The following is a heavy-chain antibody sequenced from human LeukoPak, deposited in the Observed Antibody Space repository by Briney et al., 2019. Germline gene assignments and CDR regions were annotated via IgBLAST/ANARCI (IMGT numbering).Heavy chain of an antibody. CDR3: ARGQGFDY. CDR1: GGSFSGYY. J-gene: IGHJ4*02. V-gene: IGHV4-34*01. Sequence: PSETLSLTCAVYGGSFSGYYWSWIRQPPGKGLEWIGEINHSGSTNYNPSLKSRVTMSVDTSKNQFSLKLSSVTAADTAVYYCARGQGFDYWGQGTLVTVSS. CDR2: INHSGST.